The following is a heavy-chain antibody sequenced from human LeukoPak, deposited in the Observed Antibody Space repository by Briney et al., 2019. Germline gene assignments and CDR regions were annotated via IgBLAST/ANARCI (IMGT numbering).Heavy chain of an antibody. CDR3: ATGGTIFGVVIPFDI. Sequence: SETLSLTCTVSGGSISSYYWSWIRQPPGKGLDWIGYIYYSGSTNYNPSLKSRVTISVDTSKNQFSLKLSSVTAADTAVYYCATGGTIFGVVIPFDIWGQGTMVTVSS. V-gene: IGHV4-59*01. CDR1: GGSISSYY. J-gene: IGHJ3*02. CDR2: IYYSGST. D-gene: IGHD3-3*01.